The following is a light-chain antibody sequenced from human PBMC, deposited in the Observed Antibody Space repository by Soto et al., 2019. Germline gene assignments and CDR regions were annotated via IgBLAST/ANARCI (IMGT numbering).Light chain of an antibody. Sequence: EVVLTQSPGTLSLSPGERATLSCRASQAVSSSHLAWYQQKPGQAPRLLIYGASDRGTDVPERFSGSGSGTDFTLTISRLEPEDFAVYYCQHFGSSPPQYTFGQGTKLEIK. CDR2: GAS. V-gene: IGKV3-20*01. CDR1: QAVSSSH. CDR3: QHFGSSPPQYT. J-gene: IGKJ2*01.